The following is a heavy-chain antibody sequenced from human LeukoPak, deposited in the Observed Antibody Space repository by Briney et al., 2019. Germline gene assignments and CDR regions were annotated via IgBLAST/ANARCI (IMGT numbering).Heavy chain of an antibody. J-gene: IGHJ4*02. CDR1: GLTVTSNY. CDR3: ARRPDYGGTPTFDY. V-gene: IGHV3-66*01. CDR2: IYSDGST. D-gene: IGHD4-23*01. Sequence: GGSLRLSCAASGLTVTSNYMSWVGQAPGKGLEWVSVIYSDGSTYYADSVKGRFSISRDNSKNTLYLQLISLRVEDTAVYYCARRPDYGGTPTFDYWGQGTLVTVSS.